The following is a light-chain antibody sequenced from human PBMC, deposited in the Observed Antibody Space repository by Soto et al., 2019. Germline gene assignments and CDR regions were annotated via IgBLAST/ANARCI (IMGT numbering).Light chain of an antibody. J-gene: IGKJ1*01. V-gene: IGKV3-11*01. Sequence: EVVLTQSPATLSLSPGERATLSCRASQSVSSYLAWYQQKRGQPPRLLIYDASNRATGIPARFSGSGSGTDLTLTISSLEPEDFAVYYCQQRTNWPRTFGQGTKVEIK. CDR3: QQRTNWPRT. CDR1: QSVSSY. CDR2: DAS.